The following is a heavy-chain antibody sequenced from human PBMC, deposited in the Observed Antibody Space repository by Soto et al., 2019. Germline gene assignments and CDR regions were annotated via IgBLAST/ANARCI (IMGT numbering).Heavy chain of an antibody. CDR3: ARGPLSSDHDAFDI. D-gene: IGHD3-16*02. J-gene: IGHJ3*02. CDR1: GVSMSSYT. V-gene: IGHV3-21*01. Sequence: AGSLRLSCSGSGVSMSSYTMGWVRLAPGKGLEWVSSISSSRSYIYYADSVKGRFTISRDNAKNSLYLQMNSLRAEDTAVYYCARGPLSSDHDAFDIWGQGTMVTVSS. CDR2: ISSSRSYI.